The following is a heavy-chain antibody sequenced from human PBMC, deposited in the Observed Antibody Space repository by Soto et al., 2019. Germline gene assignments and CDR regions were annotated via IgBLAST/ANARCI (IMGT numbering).Heavy chain of an antibody. V-gene: IGHV4-59*11. Sequence: SEPLSLTCTVANDSIVSHDWSWIRQTQGKGLEWIGYIYYSGITNYNPSLKSQVTISIDTSKNQFSLKLSSVTAADTAVYYCARVRDFWSGDYWCDPWGQGTLVTVSS. CDR3: ARVRDFWSGDYWCDP. J-gene: IGHJ5*02. CDR2: IYYSGIT. CDR1: NDSIVSHD. D-gene: IGHD3-3*01.